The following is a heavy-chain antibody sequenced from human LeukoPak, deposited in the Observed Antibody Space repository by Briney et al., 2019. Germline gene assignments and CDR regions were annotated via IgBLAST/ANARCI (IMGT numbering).Heavy chain of an antibody. CDR2: INPNSGGT. Sequence: ASVKVSCKASGYTFTGYYRHWVRQAPGQGLEWMGWINPNSGGTNYAQKFQGRVTMTRDTSISTAYMELSRLRSDDTAVYYCARVVVGAIWSEFDPWGQGTLVTVSS. CDR3: ARVVVGAIWSEFDP. J-gene: IGHJ5*02. D-gene: IGHD1-26*01. V-gene: IGHV1-2*02. CDR1: GYTFTGYY.